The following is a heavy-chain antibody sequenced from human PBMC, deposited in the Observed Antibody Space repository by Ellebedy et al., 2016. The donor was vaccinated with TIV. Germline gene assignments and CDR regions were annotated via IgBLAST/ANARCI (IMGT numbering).Heavy chain of an antibody. J-gene: IGHJ4*02. CDR2: ISNTGSRT. CDR3: AKGRGGGSDSSAPRYYFDY. CDR1: GFTFSGYA. V-gene: IGHV3-23*01. Sequence: GESLKISCAASGFTFSGYAVSWVRQAPGKGLEWVSTISNTGSRTYHADSVEGRFIISRDNSKKTLYLQMNSLRAEDTAVYYCAKGRGGGSDSSAPRYYFDYWGLGTLVTVSS. D-gene: IGHD3-22*01.